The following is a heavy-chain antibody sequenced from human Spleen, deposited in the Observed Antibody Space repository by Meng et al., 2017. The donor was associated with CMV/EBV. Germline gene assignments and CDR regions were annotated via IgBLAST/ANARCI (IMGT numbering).Heavy chain of an antibody. V-gene: IGHV3-7*01. J-gene: IGHJ6*02. CDR2: IKYDGSAK. CDR3: ARIDFYGMDV. CDR1: GFTFSNYW. Sequence: GESLKISCAVSGFTFSNYWMSWVRQAPGKGLEWVANIKYDGSAKYYVDSVKGRFTISRDNAKNSLYLQMNNLRAEDTAVYYCARIDFYGMDVWGQGTTVTVSS.